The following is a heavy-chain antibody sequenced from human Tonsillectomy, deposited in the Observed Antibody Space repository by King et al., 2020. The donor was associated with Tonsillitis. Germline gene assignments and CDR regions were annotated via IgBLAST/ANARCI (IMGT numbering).Heavy chain of an antibody. D-gene: IGHD3-22*01. CDR2: IYDRGTT. V-gene: IGHV4-59*01. CDR1: GGSISSNY. CDR3: ARDKGDYDSSGYD. Sequence: VQLQESGPGLVKPSETLSLMCTVSGGSISSNYWTWIRQPPGKRLEWIGYIYDRGTTNYNPSLESRVTISVDTSKNQFSLKLSSVTAADTAVYYCARDKGDYDSSGYDWGQGTLVTVSS. J-gene: IGHJ4*02.